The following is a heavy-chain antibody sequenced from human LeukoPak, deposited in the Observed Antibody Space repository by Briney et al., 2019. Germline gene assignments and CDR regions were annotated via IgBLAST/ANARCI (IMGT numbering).Heavy chain of an antibody. Sequence: SETLSLTCTVSGYSISSGYYWGWIRQPPGKGLEWIGSIYHSGSTYYNPSLKSRVTISVDTSKNQFSLKLSSVTAADTAVYYCARDRAIFGVAITYYFDYWGQGTLVTVSS. CDR2: IYHSGST. D-gene: IGHD3-3*01. J-gene: IGHJ4*02. V-gene: IGHV4-38-2*02. CDR3: ARDRAIFGVAITYYFDY. CDR1: GYSISSGYY.